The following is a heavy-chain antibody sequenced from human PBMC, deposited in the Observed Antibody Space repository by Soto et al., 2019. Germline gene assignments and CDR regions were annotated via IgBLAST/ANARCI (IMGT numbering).Heavy chain of an antibody. CDR1: GFTFSSYG. CDR2: ISYDGSNK. V-gene: IGHV3-30*03. D-gene: IGHD4-17*01. CDR3: ARGYGDYVYPFDY. Sequence: GESLKISCAASGFTFSSYGMHWVRQAPGKGLEWVAVISYDGSNKYYADSVKGRFTISRDNSKNTLYLQMNSLRAEDTAVYYCARGYGDYVYPFDYWGQGTLVTVSS. J-gene: IGHJ4*02.